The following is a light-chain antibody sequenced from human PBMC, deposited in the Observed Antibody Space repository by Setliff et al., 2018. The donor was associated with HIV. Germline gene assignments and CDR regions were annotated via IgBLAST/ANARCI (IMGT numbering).Light chain of an antibody. V-gene: IGLV2-23*02. CDR3: CSYAGSRIVV. CDR1: SSDVGDYNL. J-gene: IGLJ2*01. CDR2: EVS. Sequence: QSALAQPAYVSGSPGQSITISCTGTSSDVGDYNLVSWYQQHPGKAPKFIIYEVSKRPSGVSHRFSGSKSGNTASLAISGLQAEDEADYYCCSYAGSRIVVFGGGTKVTVL.